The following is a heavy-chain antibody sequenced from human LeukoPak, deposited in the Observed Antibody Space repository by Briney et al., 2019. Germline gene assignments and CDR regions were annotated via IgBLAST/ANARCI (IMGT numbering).Heavy chain of an antibody. CDR1: GFTFSSYS. CDR2: ISSSSSYI. J-gene: IGHJ3*02. CDR3: ARKKVVVVVVAATHYDDAFDI. D-gene: IGHD2-15*01. Sequence: GGSLRLSCAVSGFTFSSYSMNWVRQAPGKGLEWVSSISSSSSYIYYADSVKGRFTISRDNAKNSLYLQMNSLRAEDTAVYYCARKKVVVVVVAATHYDDAFDIWGQGTMVTVSS. V-gene: IGHV3-21*01.